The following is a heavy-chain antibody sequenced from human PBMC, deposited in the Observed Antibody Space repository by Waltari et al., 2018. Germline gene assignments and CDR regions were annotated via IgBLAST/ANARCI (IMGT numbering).Heavy chain of an antibody. CDR1: GGSISSGGYY. CDR3: ARGPQITIFGVVISPSGFDY. J-gene: IGHJ4*02. D-gene: IGHD3-3*01. V-gene: IGHV4-31*03. CDR2: IYHSGST. Sequence: QVQLQESGPGLVKPSQTLSLTCTVSGGSISSGGYYWSWIRQHPGKGLEWIGYIYHSGSTYYHPALKGRVTISVDRSKNQFALKLSSVTAADTAVYYCARGPQITIFGVVISPSGFDYWGQGTLVTVSS.